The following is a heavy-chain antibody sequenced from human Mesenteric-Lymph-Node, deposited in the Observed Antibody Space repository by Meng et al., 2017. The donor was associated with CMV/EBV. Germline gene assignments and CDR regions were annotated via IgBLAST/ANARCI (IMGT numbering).Heavy chain of an antibody. V-gene: IGHV1-18*01. CDR3: ARAPSPAGLGDY. Sequence: ASVKVSCKTSGYTFSTYDINWVRQAAGQGLEWMGWISAYNGNTNYAQKLQGRVTMTTDTSTSTAYMELRSLRSDDTAVYYCARAPSPAGLGDYWGQGTLVTVSS. CDR1: GYTFSTYD. CDR2: ISAYNGNT. J-gene: IGHJ4*02. D-gene: IGHD1-14*01.